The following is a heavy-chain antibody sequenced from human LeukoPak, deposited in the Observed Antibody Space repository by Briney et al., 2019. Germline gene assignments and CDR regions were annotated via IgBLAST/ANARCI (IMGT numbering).Heavy chain of an antibody. J-gene: IGHJ5*02. V-gene: IGHV4-34*01. CDR3: ASRKYYDFWSGLVWFDP. CDR1: GGSFSGYY. Sequence: SGTLSLTCAVYGGSFSGYYWSWIRQPPGKGLEWIGEINHSGSTNYNPSLKSRVTISVDTSKNQFSLKLSSVTAADTAVYYCASRKYYDFWSGLVWFDPWGQGTLVTVSS. CDR2: INHSGST. D-gene: IGHD3-3*01.